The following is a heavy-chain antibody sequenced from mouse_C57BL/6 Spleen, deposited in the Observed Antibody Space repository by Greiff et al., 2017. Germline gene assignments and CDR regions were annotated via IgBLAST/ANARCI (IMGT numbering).Heavy chain of an antibody. J-gene: IGHJ3*01. V-gene: IGHV1-81*01. Sequence: VHLVESGAELARPGASVKLSCKASGYTFTSYGISWVKQRTGQGLEWIGEIYPRSGNTYYNEKFKGKATLTADKSSSTAYMELRSLTSEDSAVYFCAREFSTTDAYWGQGTLVTVSA. D-gene: IGHD1-1*01. CDR1: GYTFTSYG. CDR2: IYPRSGNT. CDR3: AREFSTTDAY.